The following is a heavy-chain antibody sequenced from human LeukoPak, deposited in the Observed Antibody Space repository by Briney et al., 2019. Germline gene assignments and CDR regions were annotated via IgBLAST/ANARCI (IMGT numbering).Heavy chain of an antibody. V-gene: IGHV1-18*01. CDR2: ISAYNGNT. CDR1: GYTFTSYG. D-gene: IGHD3-10*01. CDR3: ARAGGVLWFGSPYNWFDP. Sequence: ASVKVSCKASGYTFTSYGISWVRQAPGQGLEWMGWISAYNGNTNYAQKPQGRVTMTTDTSTSTAYMELRSLRSDDAAVYYCARAGGVLWFGSPYNWFDPWGQGTLVTVSS. J-gene: IGHJ5*02.